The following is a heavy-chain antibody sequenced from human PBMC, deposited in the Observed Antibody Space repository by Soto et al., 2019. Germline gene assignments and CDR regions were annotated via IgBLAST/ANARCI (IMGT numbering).Heavy chain of an antibody. CDR1: GFTFSNAW. Sequence: EVQLVESGGGLVKPGGSLRLSCAASGFTFSNAWMNWVRQAPGKGLEWVGRIKSKSDGGKTDYAAPVKGRFTISRDDYKNTLYLQMNSLKTEDTAVYYCTTTYDFQHDEGGWGQGTLVTVSS. J-gene: IGHJ4*02. V-gene: IGHV3-15*01. CDR3: TTTYDFQHDEGG. D-gene: IGHD3-3*01. CDR2: IKSKSDGGKT.